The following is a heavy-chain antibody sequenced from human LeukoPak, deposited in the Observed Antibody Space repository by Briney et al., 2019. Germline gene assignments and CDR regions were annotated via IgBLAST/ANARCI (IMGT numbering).Heavy chain of an antibody. V-gene: IGHV3-23*01. CDR3: MKYKTTVTTRAAFDP. CDR2: INSDGTT. Sequence: GGSLRLSCAASGFTFSSYVMSWVRQAPGKGLEWVSIINSDGTTYYADSVKGRFTISRDNSKNTLYLQINSLRAEDTAIYYYMKYKTTVTTRAAFDPWGQGTLVTVSS. D-gene: IGHD4-17*01. J-gene: IGHJ5*02. CDR1: GFTFSSYV.